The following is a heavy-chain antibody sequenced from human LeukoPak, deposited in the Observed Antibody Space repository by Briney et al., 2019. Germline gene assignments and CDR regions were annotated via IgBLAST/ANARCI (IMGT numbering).Heavy chain of an antibody. Sequence: SQTLSLTCTVSGGSISSGGYYWSWIRQHPGKGLEWIGYIYYSGSTYYNPSLKSRVTISVDRSKNQFSLKLSSVTAADTAVYYCAREAENCSGGSCQNWFDPWGQGTLVTVSS. CDR3: AREAENCSGGSCQNWFDP. CDR2: IYYSGST. CDR1: GGSISSGGYY. J-gene: IGHJ5*02. D-gene: IGHD2-15*01. V-gene: IGHV4-31*03.